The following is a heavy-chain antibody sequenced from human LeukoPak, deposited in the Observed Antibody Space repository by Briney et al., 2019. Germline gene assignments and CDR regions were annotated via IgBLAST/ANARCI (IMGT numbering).Heavy chain of an antibody. D-gene: IGHD5-18*01. J-gene: IGHJ4*02. CDR3: ARDSGWIQFHY. V-gene: IGHV3-23*01. CDR1: GFTFSSYD. CDR2: IRPSGDNT. Sequence: GGSLRLSCAASGFTFSSYDMTWVRQAPGRGLEWVSSIRPSGDNTYYGDSVKGRFTISRDNSKNTLYLQMSSLRDEDTAVYYCARDSGWIQFHYWGQGTQVTVSS.